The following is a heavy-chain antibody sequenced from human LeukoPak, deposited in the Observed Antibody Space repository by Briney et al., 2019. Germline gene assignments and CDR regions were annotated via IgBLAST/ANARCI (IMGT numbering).Heavy chain of an antibody. CDR1: GSSINHNF. CDR3: ARHRDYYDT. D-gene: IGHD3-22*01. J-gene: IGHJ4*01. V-gene: IGHV4-59*08. Sequence: SETLSLTCTVSGSSINHNFWNWIRQPPGKGLEWIGYIYSSGSANYNPSIKSRVIISGDTSKNQISLKLTSVTAADTAVYFCARHRDYYDTWGRGTLVTVSS. CDR2: IYSSGSA.